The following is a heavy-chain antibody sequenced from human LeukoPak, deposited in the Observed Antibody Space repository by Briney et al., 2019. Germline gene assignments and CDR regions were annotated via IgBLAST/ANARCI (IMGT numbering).Heavy chain of an antibody. CDR3: AKDDSYGFYYFDY. CDR2: IRYDGSNK. Sequence: PGGSLRLSCAASGFTFSSYGMHWVRQAPGKGLEWVAFIRYDGSNKYYADSVKGRFTISRDNSKNTLYLQMNSLRAEDTAVYYCAKDDSYGFYYFDYWGQGTLVTVSS. J-gene: IGHJ4*02. V-gene: IGHV3-30*02. D-gene: IGHD5-18*01. CDR1: GFTFSSYG.